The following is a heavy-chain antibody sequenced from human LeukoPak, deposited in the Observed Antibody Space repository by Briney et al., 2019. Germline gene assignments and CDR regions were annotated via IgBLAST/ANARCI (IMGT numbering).Heavy chain of an antibody. CDR2: ISGLGDNT. J-gene: IGHJ4*02. V-gene: IGHV3-23*01. CDR3: ARSLRSPRYCIDDTCYFDY. D-gene: IGHD2-15*01. CDR1: GFTFSSYS. Sequence: GGSLRLSCAASGFTFSSYSMNWVRQAPGKVLEWVSGISGLGDNTYYVDSVKGRFTISRDNAKNTQYLQIDSLRVEDTAVYYCARSLRSPRYCIDDTCYFDYWGQGTLVTVSS.